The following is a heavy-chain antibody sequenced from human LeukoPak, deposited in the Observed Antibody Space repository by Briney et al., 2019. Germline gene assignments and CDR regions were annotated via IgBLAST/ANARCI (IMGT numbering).Heavy chain of an antibody. CDR2: ISSSSSYI. CDR1: GFTFSSYG. D-gene: IGHD3-9*01. V-gene: IGHV3-21*01. Sequence: PGGSLRFSCAASGFTFSSYGMNWVRQAPGKGLEWVSSISSSSSYIYYADSVKGRFTISRDNAKNSLYLQMNSLRAEDTAVYYWAKEAYEILTGYADYWGQGTLVTVSS. J-gene: IGHJ4*02. CDR3: AKEAYEILTGYADY.